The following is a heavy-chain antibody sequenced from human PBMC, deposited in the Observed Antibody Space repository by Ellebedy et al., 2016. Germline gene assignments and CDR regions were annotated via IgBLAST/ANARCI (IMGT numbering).Heavy chain of an antibody. J-gene: IGHJ6*02. CDR2: IIPTFGAV. D-gene: IGHD3-10*01. CDR1: GGTLSPYA. V-gene: IGHV1-69*13. CDR3: VRDSGEMTSRVGFFQGYYYGLDV. Sequence: SVKVSXXASGGTLSPYAISWVRQVPGQGLDWMGAIIPTFGAVAYAQKVRGRVTITADESMRTTYMELSSLRSEDAAMYYCVRDSGEMTSRVGFFQGYYYGLDVWGQGTTVTVFS.